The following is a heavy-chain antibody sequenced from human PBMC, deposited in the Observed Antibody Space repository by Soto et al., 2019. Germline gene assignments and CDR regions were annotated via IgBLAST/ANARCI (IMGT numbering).Heavy chain of an antibody. V-gene: IGHV1-18*01. J-gene: IGHJ6*02. CDR2: ISGYNGDA. D-gene: IGHD2-8*01. CDR3: AKNGQPPYYYYGLDV. CDR1: GDTFTRYG. Sequence: GASVKVSCKDSGDTFTRYGISWVRQAPGQGLEWMGWISGYNGDASYAQSFQGRVSMTIDTSTTTAYMELRTLTPDDTAVYYCAKNGQPPYYYYGLDVWGQGTTVTVSS.